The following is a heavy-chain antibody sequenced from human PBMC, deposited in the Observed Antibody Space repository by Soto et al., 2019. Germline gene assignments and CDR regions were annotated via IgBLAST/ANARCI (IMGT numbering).Heavy chain of an antibody. J-gene: IGHJ4*02. CDR3: ARGGDILTGYYTLDY. CDR2: ILHDGNNK. CDR1: GFTFSNYI. V-gene: IGHV3-30-3*01. D-gene: IGHD3-9*01. Sequence: GGSLRLSCAASGFTFSNYIMHWVRQAPGKGLEWVAIILHDGNNKYYADSVKGRFTISRDNTKNSLYLQMNSLRAEDTAVYYCARGGDILTGYYTLDYWGQGTQVTVSS.